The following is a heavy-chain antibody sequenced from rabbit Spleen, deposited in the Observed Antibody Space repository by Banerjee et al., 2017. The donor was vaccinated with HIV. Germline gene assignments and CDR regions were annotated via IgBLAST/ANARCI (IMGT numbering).Heavy chain of an antibody. Sequence: QEQLEESGGDLVKPEGSLTLTCKASGLDFSGSYWMCWVRQAPGKGLEWIGCIDTGDGSTYYASWAKGRFTVSRTSSTTVTLQMTSLTAADTATYFCARDLVSVIGWNFNLWGPGTLVTVS. D-gene: IGHD1-1*01. CDR3: ARDLVSVIGWNFNL. CDR1: GLDFSGSYW. V-gene: IGHV1S45*01. CDR2: IDTGDGST. J-gene: IGHJ4*01.